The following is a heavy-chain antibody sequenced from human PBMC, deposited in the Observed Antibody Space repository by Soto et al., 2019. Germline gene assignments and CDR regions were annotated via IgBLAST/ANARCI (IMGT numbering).Heavy chain of an antibody. CDR2: ISVYHGNT. J-gene: IGHJ4*02. Sequence: QVQLVQSGTEVKKPGASVKVSCKASGYTFGKYGISWVRQAPGQGLEWVGWISVYHGNTVHAQKFRGRVNMTTDTSTSTAYMELGSXKSXXXXXYYXAKDCSGASCGFDIWGQGTLVTVSS. V-gene: IGHV1-18*01. CDR3: AKDCSGASCGFDI. CDR1: GYTFGKYG. D-gene: IGHD2-15*01.